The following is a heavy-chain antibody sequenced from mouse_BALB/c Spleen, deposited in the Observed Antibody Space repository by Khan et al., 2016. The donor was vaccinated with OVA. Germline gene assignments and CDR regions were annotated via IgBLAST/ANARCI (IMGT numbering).Heavy chain of an antibody. V-gene: IGHV1S137*01. D-gene: IGHD2-3*01. CDR2: ISTYSGST. J-gene: IGHJ2*01. CDR3: ARPAYDGYYDY. Sequence: QVQLKESGPELVRPGVSVKISCKGSGYTFTDYAMYWVKQSHAKSLEWIGLISTYSGSTNYNQKFKGKVTMTVDKSSSAAYMELARLTSEDSAIYYCARPAYDGYYDYWGQGTALTVSS. CDR1: GYTFTDYA.